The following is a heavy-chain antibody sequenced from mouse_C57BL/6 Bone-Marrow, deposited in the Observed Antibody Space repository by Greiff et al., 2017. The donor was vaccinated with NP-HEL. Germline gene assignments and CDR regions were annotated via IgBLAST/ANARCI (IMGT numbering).Heavy chain of an antibody. CDR3: TGITAVVWAY. D-gene: IGHD1-1*01. Sequence: VQLQQPGPELVKPGSSVKLSCKASGYSFTDYKMHWVKQSTIQSLEWIGIIDPTYGTTNYNQKFKGKATLTVDKSSSTAYMQLSSLTSEDSAVYCCTGITAVVWAYWGQGTLVTVSA. CDR1: GYSFTDYK. V-gene: IGHV1-39*01. J-gene: IGHJ3*01. CDR2: IDPTYGTT.